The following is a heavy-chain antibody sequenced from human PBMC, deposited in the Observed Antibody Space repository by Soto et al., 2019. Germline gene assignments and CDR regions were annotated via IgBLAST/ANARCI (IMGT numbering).Heavy chain of an antibody. J-gene: IGHJ4*02. V-gene: IGHV4-30-2*01. CDR3: ASRGGVVPTDY. CDR1: GGSISSGGYA. D-gene: IGHD3-3*01. Sequence: PSETLSLTCAVSGGSISSGGYAWAWIRQPPGKGLEWVGYIYQSGSTYYNPSLKSRVTIAADRSKNQFSLKLSSVTAADTAVYYCASRGGVVPTDYWGQGTLVTVSS. CDR2: IYQSGST.